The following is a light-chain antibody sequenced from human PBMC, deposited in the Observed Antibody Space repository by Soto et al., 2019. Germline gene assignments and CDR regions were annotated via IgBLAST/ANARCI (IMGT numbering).Light chain of an antibody. CDR1: QSVSSNY. Sequence: DIVLTQSPGTLSLFPGERATLSCRASQSVSSNYLAWYQQKPGQTPRLLIHGASSRATGIPDRFSGSGSGTDFALTRSRLQPEDFAVYYFQQYGSSPYTFGQGTKLEIK. CDR3: QQYGSSPYT. CDR2: GAS. J-gene: IGKJ2*01. V-gene: IGKV3-20*01.